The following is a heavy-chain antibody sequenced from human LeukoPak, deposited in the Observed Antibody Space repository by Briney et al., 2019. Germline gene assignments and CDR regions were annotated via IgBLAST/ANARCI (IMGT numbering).Heavy chain of an antibody. CDR1: GGSISPYY. CDR2: IYYSGST. D-gene: IGHD2-2*01. V-gene: IGHV4-59*01. Sequence: TSETLSLTCTVSGGSISPYYWSWIRQPPGKGLEWIGYIYYSGSTNYNPSLKSRVTISVDTSKNQFSLKLSSVTAADTAVYYCARVSRCSSTSCYRGNWFDPWGQGTLVTVSS. CDR3: ARVSRCSSTSCYRGNWFDP. J-gene: IGHJ5*02.